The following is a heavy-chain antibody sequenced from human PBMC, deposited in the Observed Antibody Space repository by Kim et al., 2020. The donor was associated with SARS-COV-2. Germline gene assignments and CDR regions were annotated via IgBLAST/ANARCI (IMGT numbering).Heavy chain of an antibody. CDR3: ARDGLTGIRRGSWFDP. Sequence: SVKSRININPDTSKNQFSLQLNSVTPEDTAVYYCARDGLTGIRRGSWFDPWGQGTLVTVSS. V-gene: IGHV6-1*01. D-gene: IGHD1-1*01. J-gene: IGHJ5*02.